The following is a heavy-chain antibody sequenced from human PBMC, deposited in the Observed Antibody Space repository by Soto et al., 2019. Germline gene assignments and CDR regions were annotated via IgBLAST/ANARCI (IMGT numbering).Heavy chain of an antibody. CDR3: ARDSAAYSGSYHYFDY. CDR2: INSDGSST. D-gene: IGHD1-26*01. CDR1: GFTFSSYW. Sequence: GGSLRLSCASSGFTFSSYWMHWVRQAPGKGLVWVSRINSDGSSTSYADSVKGRFTISRDNAKNTLYLQMNSLRAEDTAVYYCARDSAAYSGSYHYFDYWGQGTLVTVSS. J-gene: IGHJ4*02. V-gene: IGHV3-74*01.